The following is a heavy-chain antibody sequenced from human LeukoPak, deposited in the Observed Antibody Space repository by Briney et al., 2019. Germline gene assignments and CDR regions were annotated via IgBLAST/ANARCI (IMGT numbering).Heavy chain of an antibody. D-gene: IGHD6-19*01. J-gene: IGHJ4*02. CDR2: IYYSGST. Sequence: SETLSLTCTVSGGSISSSSYYWGWIRQPPGKGLEWIGSIYYSGSTYYNPSLKSRVTISVDTSKNQFSLKLSSVTAADTAVYYCARGQGPVAFGYWGQGTLVTVSS. V-gene: IGHV4-39*07. CDR1: GGSISSSSYY. CDR3: ARGQGPVAFGY.